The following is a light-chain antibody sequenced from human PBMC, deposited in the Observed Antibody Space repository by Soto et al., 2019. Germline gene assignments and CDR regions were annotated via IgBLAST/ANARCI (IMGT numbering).Light chain of an antibody. V-gene: IGKV3-11*01. CDR2: DAS. Sequence: EIVLTQSPATLSLSPGERATLSCRASQSVSSYLAWYQQKPDQAPRLLIYDASNRATGIPARFSGSGSGTDFTIIISSLEPEDFXVYXXQQRSNWWTFGQGTKVEIK. CDR1: QSVSSY. CDR3: QQRSNWWT. J-gene: IGKJ1*01.